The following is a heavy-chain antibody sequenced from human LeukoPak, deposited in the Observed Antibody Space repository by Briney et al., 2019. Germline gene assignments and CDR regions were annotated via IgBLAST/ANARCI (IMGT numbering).Heavy chain of an antibody. Sequence: GGSLRLSCAASGFTFSSYAMSWVRQAPGKGLEWVSAISGSGGSTYYADSVKGQFTISRDNSKNTLYLQMNSLRAEDTAVYYCAKFRYYDFWSGYHYFDYWGQGTLVTVSS. J-gene: IGHJ4*02. CDR1: GFTFSSYA. CDR3: AKFRYYDFWSGYHYFDY. V-gene: IGHV3-23*01. D-gene: IGHD3-3*01. CDR2: ISGSGGST.